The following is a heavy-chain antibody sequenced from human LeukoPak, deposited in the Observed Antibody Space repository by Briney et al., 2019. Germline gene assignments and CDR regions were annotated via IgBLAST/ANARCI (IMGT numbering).Heavy chain of an antibody. CDR2: ISAYNGNT. CDR3: ARGGNKVMVRGVARKPNDY. D-gene: IGHD3-10*01. V-gene: IGHV1-18*01. CDR1: GYTFTSYG. Sequence: ASVKVSCKASGYTFTSYGISWVRQAPGQGLEWMGWISAYNGNTNYAQKLQGRVTMTTDTSTSTAYMELRSLRSDDTAVYYCARGGNKVMVRGVARKPNDYWGQGTLVTVSS. J-gene: IGHJ4*02.